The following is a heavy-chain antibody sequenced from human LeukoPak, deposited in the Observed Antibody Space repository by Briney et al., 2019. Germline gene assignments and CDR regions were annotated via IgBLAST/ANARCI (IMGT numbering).Heavy chain of an antibody. CDR1: GFTFSSYA. CDR2: ISGSGGST. Sequence: PGGSLRLSCAASGFTFSSYAMSWVRQAPGKGLEWVSAISGSGGSTYYADSVKGRFTISRDNSKNTLYLQMNSLRAEDTAVYYCAKQHLYDILTGLYDYWGQGTLVTVSS. D-gene: IGHD3-9*01. CDR3: AKQHLYDILTGLYDY. V-gene: IGHV3-23*01. J-gene: IGHJ4*02.